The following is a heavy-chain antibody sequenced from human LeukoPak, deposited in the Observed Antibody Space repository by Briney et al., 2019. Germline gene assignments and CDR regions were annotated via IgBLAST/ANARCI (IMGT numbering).Heavy chain of an antibody. J-gene: IGHJ5*02. D-gene: IGHD2-2*02. CDR3: ARSLGYCSSTSCYIYWFDP. CDR1: GGSISSYY. V-gene: IGHV4-4*07. CDR2: IYTSGST. Sequence: SETLSLTCTVSGGSISSYYWSWIRQPAGKGLEWIGRIYTSGSTNYNPSLKSRVTISVDTSKNQFSLKLSSVTAADTAVYYCARSLGYCSSTSCYIYWFDPWGQGTLVTVSS.